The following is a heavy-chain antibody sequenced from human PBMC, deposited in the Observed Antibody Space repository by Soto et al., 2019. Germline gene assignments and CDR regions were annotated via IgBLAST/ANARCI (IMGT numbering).Heavy chain of an antibody. V-gene: IGHV3-13*01. CDR1: GFTFSSYD. D-gene: IGHD3-9*01. J-gene: IGHJ6*02. Sequence: GGSLRLSCAASGFTFSSYDMHWVRQATGKGLEWVSAIGTAGDTYYPGSVKGRFTISRENAKNSLYLQMNSLRAGDTAVYYCARLRKNFDWLLYPKGPYYYYGMDVWGQGTTVTVSS. CDR3: ARLRKNFDWLLYPKGPYYYYGMDV. CDR2: IGTAGDT.